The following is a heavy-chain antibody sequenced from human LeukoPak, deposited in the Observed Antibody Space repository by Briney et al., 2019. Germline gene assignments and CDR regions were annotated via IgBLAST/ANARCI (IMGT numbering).Heavy chain of an antibody. CDR1: GGSISSSSYY. J-gene: IGHJ3*02. CDR3: ASTIVVVPAAIPPFDAFDI. Sequence: TSETLSLTCTVSGGSISSSSYYWGWIRQPPGKGLEWIGSIYYSGSTYYNPSLKSRVTISVDTSKNQFSLKLSSVTAADTAVYYCASTIVVVPAAIPPFDAFDIWGQGTTVTVSS. D-gene: IGHD2-2*02. V-gene: IGHV4-39*01. CDR2: IYYSGST.